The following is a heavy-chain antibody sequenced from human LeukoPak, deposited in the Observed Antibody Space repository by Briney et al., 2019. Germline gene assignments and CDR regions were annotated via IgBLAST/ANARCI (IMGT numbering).Heavy chain of an antibody. V-gene: IGHV3-21*01. D-gene: IGHD3-3*01. CDR3: ARDRDYDSSSSPPDY. Sequence: GGSLRLSCAASGFTFSSYSMNWVRQAPGKGLEWVSSISSSSSYIYYADSVKGRFTIPRDNAKNSLYLQMNSLRAEDTAVYYCARDRDYDSSSSPPDYWGQGTLVTVSS. CDR1: GFTFSSYS. CDR2: ISSSSSYI. J-gene: IGHJ4*02.